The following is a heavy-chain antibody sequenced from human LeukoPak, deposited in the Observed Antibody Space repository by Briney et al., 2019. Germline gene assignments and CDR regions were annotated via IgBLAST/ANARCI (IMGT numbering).Heavy chain of an antibody. CDR3: AKDIGQQLVLTLGH. J-gene: IGHJ4*02. Sequence: GGSLRLSCAASGFTFSSYGMHWVRQAPGKGLEWVAVISYDGSNKYYADSVKGRFTISRDNSKNTLYLQMNSLRAEDTAVYYCAKDIGQQLVLTLGHWGQGTLVTVSS. D-gene: IGHD6-13*01. CDR2: ISYDGSNK. CDR1: GFTFSSYG. V-gene: IGHV3-30*18.